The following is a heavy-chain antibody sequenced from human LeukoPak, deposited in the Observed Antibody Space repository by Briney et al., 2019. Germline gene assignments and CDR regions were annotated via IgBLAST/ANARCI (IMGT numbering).Heavy chain of an antibody. CDR1: GFTFSNYV. D-gene: IGHD6-13*01. CDR3: ASFIAAAADY. Sequence: EPGGSLRLFCAPSGFTFSNYVMNWVRPAPGKGLEWVSSISSSSSYIYYAASVKGRFTISRDNAKNSLYLQMNSLRAEDTAVYYCASFIAAAADYWGQGTLVTVSS. V-gene: IGHV3-21*01. CDR2: ISSSSSYI. J-gene: IGHJ4*02.